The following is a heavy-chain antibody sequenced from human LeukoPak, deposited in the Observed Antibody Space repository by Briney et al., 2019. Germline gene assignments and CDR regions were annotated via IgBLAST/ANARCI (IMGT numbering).Heavy chain of an antibody. V-gene: IGHV4-59*01. J-gene: IGHJ4*02. Sequence: SETLSLTCAVYGGSFSSYYWSWIRQPPGKGLEWIGYTYYSGSTNYNPSLTSRVTISVDTSKNQFSLKLSSVTAADTAFYYCARNPRGFGKYYFDYWGQGMLVTVSS. D-gene: IGHD3-22*01. CDR2: TYYSGST. CDR1: GGSFSSYY. CDR3: ARNPRGFGKYYFDY.